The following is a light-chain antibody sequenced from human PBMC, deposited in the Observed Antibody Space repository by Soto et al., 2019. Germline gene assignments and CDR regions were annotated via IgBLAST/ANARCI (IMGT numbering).Light chain of an antibody. CDR1: QSISSG. J-gene: IGKJ1*01. Sequence: DIQMTQSPSTLSASVGDRVTITCRASQSISSGLAWYQQKPGKAPKLLIYKASSLECGVPSRFSGSGSGTEFTLTIRSLQPVDFATYYCQQYNSYSWTFGQGTEVQIK. CDR3: QQYNSYSWT. CDR2: KAS. V-gene: IGKV1-5*03.